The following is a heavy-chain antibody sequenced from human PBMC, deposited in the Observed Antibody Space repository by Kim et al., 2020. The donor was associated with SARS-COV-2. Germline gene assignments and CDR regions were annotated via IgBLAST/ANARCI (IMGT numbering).Heavy chain of an antibody. CDR2: ISYDGSNK. CDR1: GFTFSSYA. V-gene: IGHV3-30-3*01. CDR3: ARVAAGSYYYGMDV. J-gene: IGHJ6*02. D-gene: IGHD6-13*01. Sequence: GGSLRLSCAASGFTFSSYAMHWVRQAPGKGLEWVAVISYDGSNKSYADSVKGRFTISRDNSKNTQYLQMNILRAEDTAVYYCARVAAGSYYYGMDVWGQGTTVTVSS.